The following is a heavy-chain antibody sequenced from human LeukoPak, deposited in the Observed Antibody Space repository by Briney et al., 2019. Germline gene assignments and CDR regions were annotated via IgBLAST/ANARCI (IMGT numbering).Heavy chain of an antibody. J-gene: IGHJ3*02. D-gene: IGHD2-2*01. CDR3: ARDRGPTYCSSTSCYPSDAFDI. CDR2: ISAYNGNT. CDR1: GYTFTSYG. Sequence: ASVKASCKASGYTFTSYGISWVRQAPGQGLEWMGWISAYNGNTNYAQKLQGRVTMTTDTSTSTAYMELRSLRSDDTAVYYCARDRGPTYCSSTSCYPSDAFDIWGQGTMVTVSS. V-gene: IGHV1-18*01.